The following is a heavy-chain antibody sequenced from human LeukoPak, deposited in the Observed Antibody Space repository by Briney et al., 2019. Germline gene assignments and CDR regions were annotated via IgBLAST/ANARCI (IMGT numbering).Heavy chain of an antibody. CDR3: ARNPNLYDSSGYYYY. D-gene: IGHD3-22*01. V-gene: IGHV1-69*05. Sequence: SVKVSCKASGGTFSSYAISWVRQAPGQGLEWMGGIIPIFGTANYAQKFQGRVTITTDESTSTAYMELSSLRSEDTAVYYCARNPNLYDSSGYYYYWGQGTLVTVSS. CDR2: IIPIFGTA. J-gene: IGHJ4*02. CDR1: GGTFSSYA.